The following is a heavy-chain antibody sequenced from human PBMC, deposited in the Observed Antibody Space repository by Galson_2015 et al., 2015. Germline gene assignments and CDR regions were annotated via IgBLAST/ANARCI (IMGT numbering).Heavy chain of an antibody. CDR2: ISAYNGNT. CDR1: GHTSTSYG. CDR3: ARDFVY. J-gene: IGHJ4*02. Sequence: PAKVPRKPSGHTSTSYGTSWARQAPGQGLEWMGWISAYNGNTNYAQKLQGRVTMTTDTSTSTAYMELRSLRSDDTAVYYCARDFVYWGQGTLVTVSS. V-gene: IGHV1-18*01.